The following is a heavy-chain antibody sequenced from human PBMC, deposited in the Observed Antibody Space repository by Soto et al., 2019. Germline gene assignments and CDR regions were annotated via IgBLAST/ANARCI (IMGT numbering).Heavy chain of an antibody. CDR1: GFTFSSYA. CDR3: ARSPMDWLDTAMVSRYYYYGMDV. CDR2: ISYDGSNK. D-gene: IGHD5-18*01. J-gene: IGHJ6*02. Sequence: ESGGGVVQPGRSLRLSCAASGFTFSSYAMHWVRQAPGKGLEWVAVISYDGSNKYYADSVKGRFTISRDNSKNTLYLQMNSLRAEDTAVYYCARSPMDWLDTAMVSRYYYYGMDVWGQGTTVTVSS. V-gene: IGHV3-30-3*01.